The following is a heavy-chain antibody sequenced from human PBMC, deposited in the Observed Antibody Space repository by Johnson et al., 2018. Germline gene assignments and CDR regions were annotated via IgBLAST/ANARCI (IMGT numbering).Heavy chain of an antibody. Sequence: VQLVESGGGLVQPGGSLRLSCAASGFTFSKAWMRWVRQAPGKGLEWVGRIKTETDGGTTDYAGTGKGRFTISRDDLENTVYLQMNSLKSEDTAVNYCARDMEQQLVKNYYYYMDVWGKVTTVTVSS. CDR3: ARDMEQQLVKNYYYYMDV. J-gene: IGHJ6*03. V-gene: IGHV3-15*01. CDR2: IKTETDGGTT. D-gene: IGHD6-13*01. CDR1: GFTFSKAW.